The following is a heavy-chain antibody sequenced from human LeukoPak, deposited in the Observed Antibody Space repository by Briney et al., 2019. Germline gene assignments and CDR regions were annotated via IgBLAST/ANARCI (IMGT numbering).Heavy chain of an antibody. V-gene: IGHV3-15*01. Sequence: GGSLRLSCAASGFTFSNAWMSWVRQAPGKGLEWVGRIKSKTDGGTTDYAAPVKGRFTISRDDSKNTLYLQVNSLKTEDTAVYYCTTRLSGYSYGYKDYWGQGTLVTVSS. CDR2: IKSKTDGGTT. CDR3: TTRLSGYSYGYKDY. CDR1: GFTFSNAW. J-gene: IGHJ4*02. D-gene: IGHD5-18*01.